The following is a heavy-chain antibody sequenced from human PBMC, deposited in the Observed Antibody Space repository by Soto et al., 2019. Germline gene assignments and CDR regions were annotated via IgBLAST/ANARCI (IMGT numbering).Heavy chain of an antibody. CDR2: IYSGGST. D-gene: IGHD1-26*01. CDR1: GFTVSSSN. Sequence: GGSLRLSCAASGFTVSSSNMRWVRQAPGKGLEWVSLIYSGGSTYYADSVKGRFTISRDNSKNTLFLQMNIVRAVDTAMYYCARESSSGNSYFDYWGRGTLVTVSS. V-gene: IGHV3-66*01. CDR3: ARESSSGNSYFDY. J-gene: IGHJ4*02.